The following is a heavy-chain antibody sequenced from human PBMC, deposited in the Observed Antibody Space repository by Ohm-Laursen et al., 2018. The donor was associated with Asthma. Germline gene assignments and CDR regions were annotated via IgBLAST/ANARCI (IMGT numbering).Heavy chain of an antibody. CDR1: GFTFSDYY. Sequence: SLRLSCSASGFTFSDYYMSWIRQAPGKGLEWISYINGKSNSIEYADSVKGRFTISRDNAKNSLYLQMNSLRAEDTAVYYCTRGGHYGSYFDYWGQGTLVTVSS. V-gene: IGHV3-11*04. J-gene: IGHJ4*02. D-gene: IGHD4-17*01. CDR2: INGKSNSI. CDR3: TRGGHYGSYFDY.